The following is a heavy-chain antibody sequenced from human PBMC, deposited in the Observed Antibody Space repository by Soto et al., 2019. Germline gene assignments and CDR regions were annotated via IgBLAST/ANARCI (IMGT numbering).Heavy chain of an antibody. J-gene: IGHJ4*02. CDR2: MNPNSGNT. V-gene: IGHV1-8*01. Sequence: ASVKVSCKASGYTFTSYDINWVRQATGQGLEWMGWMNPNSGNTGYAQKFQGRVTITTNTSTSTAYMELSSLRSEDTAVYYCAREPWSGYYSYWGQGTLVTVPQ. D-gene: IGHD3-3*01. CDR1: GYTFTSYD. CDR3: AREPWSGYYSY.